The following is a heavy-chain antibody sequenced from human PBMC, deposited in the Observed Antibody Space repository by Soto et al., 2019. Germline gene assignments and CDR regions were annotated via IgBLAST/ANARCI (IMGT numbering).Heavy chain of an antibody. V-gene: IGHV4-34*01. Sequence: ASETLSLTCAVYGGSFSGHSWTWIRQSPGKGLEWIGDINHSGRVNYSPSLKSRVTISLDTSKNQFSLKLSSVTAADTAVYYCARDPYGDYSDYWGQGTLVTVSS. J-gene: IGHJ4*02. CDR3: ARDPYGDYSDY. CDR2: INHSGRV. D-gene: IGHD4-17*01. CDR1: GGSFSGHS.